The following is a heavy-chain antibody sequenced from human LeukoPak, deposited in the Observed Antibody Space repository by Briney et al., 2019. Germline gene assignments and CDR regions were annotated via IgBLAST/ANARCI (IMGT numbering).Heavy chain of an antibody. CDR3: ARDTYYYDSSGYYSPQGYYYYGMDV. CDR1: GFTFSSYA. V-gene: IGHV3-30-3*01. J-gene: IGHJ6*02. Sequence: PGRFLGLSCAASGFTFSSYAMHWVRQAPGKGLEWVAVISYDGSNKYYADSVKGRFTISRDNSKNTLYLQMNSLRAEDTAVYYCARDTYYYDSSGYYSPQGYYYYGMDVWGQGTTVTVSS. D-gene: IGHD3-22*01. CDR2: ISYDGSNK.